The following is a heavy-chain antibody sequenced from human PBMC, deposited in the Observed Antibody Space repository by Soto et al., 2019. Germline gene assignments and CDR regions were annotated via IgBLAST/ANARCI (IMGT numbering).Heavy chain of an antibody. D-gene: IGHD2-21*01. CDR2: IYYSGST. CDR3: ARADSGVMWWPKLFSFDT. Sequence: QVQLQESGPGLVKPSQTLSLTCSVSGGSIRNADYYWSWIRQPPGKGLEWIGHIYYSGSTYYNPSLKSRLTISGDMSRNQFSLNLTSVTAADTAVYFCARADSGVMWWPKLFSFDTWGRGTLVTVSS. J-gene: IGHJ4*02. CDR1: GGSIRNADYY. V-gene: IGHV4-30-4*01.